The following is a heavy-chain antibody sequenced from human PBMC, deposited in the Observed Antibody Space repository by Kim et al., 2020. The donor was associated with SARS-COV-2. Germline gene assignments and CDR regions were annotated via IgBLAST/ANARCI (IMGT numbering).Heavy chain of an antibody. CDR3: ARDDSSWTEYYYYGMDV. CDR1: GGTFSSYA. D-gene: IGHD6-13*01. CDR2: IIPIFGTA. Sequence: SVKVSCKASGGTFSSYAISWVRQAPGQGLEWMGGIIPIFGTANYAQKFQGRVTITADESTSTAYMELSSLRSEDTAVYYCARDDSSWTEYYYYGMDVWGQGTTVTVSS. J-gene: IGHJ6*02. V-gene: IGHV1-69*13.